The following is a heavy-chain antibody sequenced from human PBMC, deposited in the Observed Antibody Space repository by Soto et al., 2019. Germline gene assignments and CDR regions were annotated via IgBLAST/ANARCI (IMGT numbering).Heavy chain of an antibody. CDR1: GFTFSSYS. CDR3: ARDNQYCGGDCYYPLDY. Sequence: EVQLVESGGGLVKPGGSLRLSCAASGFTFSSYSMNWVRQAPGKGLEWVSSISSSSSYIYYADSVKGRFTISRDNAKNSLYLQMNSLRAEDTAVYYCARDNQYCGGDCYYPLDYWGQGTLVTVSP. J-gene: IGHJ4*02. V-gene: IGHV3-21*01. D-gene: IGHD2-21*02. CDR2: ISSSSSYI.